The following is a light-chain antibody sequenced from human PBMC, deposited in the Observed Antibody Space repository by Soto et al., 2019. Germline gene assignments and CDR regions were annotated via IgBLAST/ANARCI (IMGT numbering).Light chain of an antibody. CDR3: LLYYGGAQL. J-gene: IGLJ2*01. V-gene: IGLV7-43*01. CDR2: NTI. CDR1: TGAVTGGYF. Sequence: QTVVTQEPSLTVSPGGTVTLTCASSTGAVTGGYFPSWFQQKPGQAPTALIYNTINKHSWTPARFSGSLLEGKAALTLSGVQPEDEAEYYCLLYYGGAQLFGGGTTLTVL.